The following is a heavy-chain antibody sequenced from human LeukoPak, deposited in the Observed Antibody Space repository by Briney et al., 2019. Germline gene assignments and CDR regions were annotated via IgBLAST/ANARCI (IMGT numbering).Heavy chain of an antibody. CDR1: GGSFSGYY. D-gene: IGHD6-19*01. Sequence: PSETLSLTCAVYGGSFSGYYWSWIRQPPGKGLEWIGEINHSGSTNYNPSLKSRVTISVDTSKNQFSLKLSSVTAADTAVYYRAGWIAVAGNPLVWGQGTLVTVSS. V-gene: IGHV4-34*01. J-gene: IGHJ4*02. CDR3: AGWIAVAGNPLV. CDR2: INHSGST.